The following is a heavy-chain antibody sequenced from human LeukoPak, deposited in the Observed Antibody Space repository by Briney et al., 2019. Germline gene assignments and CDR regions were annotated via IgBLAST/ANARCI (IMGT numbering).Heavy chain of an antibody. J-gene: IGHJ4*02. Sequence: PGGSLRLSCAASGFTFSSYAMSWVRQAPGKGLEWVSAISGSGGSTYYADSVKGRFTISRDNSKNTLYLQMNSLRAEDTAVYYCAKDNCGSGGSCSLKGGAYWGQGTLVTVSS. D-gene: IGHD2-15*01. V-gene: IGHV3-23*01. CDR2: ISGSGGST. CDR1: GFTFSSYA. CDR3: AKDNCGSGGSCSLKGGAY.